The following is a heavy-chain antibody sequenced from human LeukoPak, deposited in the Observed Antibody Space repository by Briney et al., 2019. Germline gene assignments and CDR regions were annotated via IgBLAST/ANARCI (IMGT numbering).Heavy chain of an antibody. CDR3: ARDGSGSYYNFPYGMDA. V-gene: IGHV4-34*01. J-gene: IGHJ6*02. CDR2: INHSGST. Sequence: SETLSLTCAVYGGSFSGYYCSWIRQPPGKGLEWIGEINHSGSTNYNPSLKSRVTISVDTSKNQFSLKLSSVTAADTAVYYCARDGSGSYYNFPYGMDAWGQGTTVTVSS. CDR1: GGSFSGYY. D-gene: IGHD3-10*01.